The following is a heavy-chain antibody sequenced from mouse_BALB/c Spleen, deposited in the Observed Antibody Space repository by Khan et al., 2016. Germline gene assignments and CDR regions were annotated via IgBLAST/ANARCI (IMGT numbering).Heavy chain of an antibody. J-gene: IGHJ3*01. CDR3: ARDDYDVVRFAC. Sequence: VQLQQSGPELVKPGASVKVSCKASGYSFTDYNMYWVKQSRGKSLEWIGCIDPYNGGINYTQNFKGKATLTVDKSSSTAFMHLNSLTSDDSAGDCCARDDYDVVRFACWGQGTLVAVSA. CDR1: GYSFTDYN. V-gene: IGHV1S135*01. CDR2: IDPYNGGI. D-gene: IGHD2-4*01.